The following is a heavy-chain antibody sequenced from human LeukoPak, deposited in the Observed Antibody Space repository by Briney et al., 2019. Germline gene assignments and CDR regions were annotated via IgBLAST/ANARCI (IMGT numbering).Heavy chain of an antibody. V-gene: IGHV5-51*01. Sequence: GESLKISCKGSGYSFTSYWIGWVRQMPGKGLEWMGIIYPGDSDTRYSPSFQGQVTISADKSISTAYLQWSSLKASDTAMYYCARHGAYYYGSEDRPRGSVPEGLYGMDVWGQGTTVTVSS. CDR1: GYSFTSYW. CDR2: IYPGDSDT. J-gene: IGHJ6*02. CDR3: ARHGAYYYGSEDRPRGSVPEGLYGMDV. D-gene: IGHD3-10*01.